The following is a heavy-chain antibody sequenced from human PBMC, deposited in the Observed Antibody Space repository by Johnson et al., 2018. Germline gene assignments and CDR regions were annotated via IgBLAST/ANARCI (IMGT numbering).Heavy chain of an antibody. CDR3: ARGPQGEILIGWGFDY. V-gene: IGHV3-9*01. CDR2: INRNSVYI. D-gene: IGHD3-9*01. J-gene: IGHJ4*01. CDR1: GFIFDDFA. Sequence: VQLVQSGGGLVQPGRSLRLSCAASGFIFDDFAMHWVRQAPGKGLEWVSGINRNSVYIAYADSAKGRFTISRDNAKNSLYLQLNSLRAEDTAFYYCARGPQGEILIGWGFDYWGQGTLVTVSS.